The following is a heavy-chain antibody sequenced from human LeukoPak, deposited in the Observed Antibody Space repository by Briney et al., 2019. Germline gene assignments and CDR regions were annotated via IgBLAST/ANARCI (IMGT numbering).Heavy chain of an antibody. Sequence: ASVKVSCKASGYTFTSFAIHWVRQAPGQRLEWMGWINAGNGNTKFSQHFQGRVSITRDTSASTAYMELSYLRSEDTALYFCARSIVYSSDSDGGYCFDYWGQGTLVTVSS. CDR2: INAGNGNT. CDR1: GYTFTSFA. J-gene: IGHJ4*02. V-gene: IGHV1-3*01. CDR3: ARSIVYSSDSDGGYCFDY. D-gene: IGHD6-19*01.